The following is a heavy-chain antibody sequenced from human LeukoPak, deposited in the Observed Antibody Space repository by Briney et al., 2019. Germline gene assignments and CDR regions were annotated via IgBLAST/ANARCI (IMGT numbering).Heavy chain of an antibody. V-gene: IGHV4-34*01. Sequence: SETLSLTCAVYGGSFSGYYWSWIRQPPGKGLEWIGESNHSGRTNYNPSLKSRVTISGDTSKNQFSLKLSSVTAADTAVYYCARGTRIFGYYYYYMDVWGKGTTVTVSS. CDR2: SNHSGRT. D-gene: IGHD2-15*01. J-gene: IGHJ6*03. CDR1: GGSFSGYY. CDR3: ARGTRIFGYYYYYMDV.